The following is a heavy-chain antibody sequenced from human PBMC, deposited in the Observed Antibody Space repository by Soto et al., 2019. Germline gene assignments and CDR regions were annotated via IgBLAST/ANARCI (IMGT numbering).Heavy chain of an antibody. Sequence: ASVKVSCKASGYTFTSYGISWVRQAPGQGLEWMGWISAYNGNTNYAQKLQGRVTMTTDTSTSTAYMELRSLRSDDTAVYYCAREGALYGDSDYYYYGMDVWGQVTTITFSS. V-gene: IGHV1-18*01. CDR2: ISAYNGNT. J-gene: IGHJ6*02. D-gene: IGHD4-17*01. CDR1: GYTFTSYG. CDR3: AREGALYGDSDYYYYGMDV.